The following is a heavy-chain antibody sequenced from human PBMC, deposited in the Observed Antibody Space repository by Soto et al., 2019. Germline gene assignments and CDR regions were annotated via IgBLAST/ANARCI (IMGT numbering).Heavy chain of an antibody. D-gene: IGHD4-4*01. CDR2: INAGNGNT. Sequence: QVQLVQSGAEVKKPGASVKVSCKASGYTFTSYAMHWVRQAPGQRLEWMGWINAGNGNTKYSQKFQGRVTITRDTSASTAYIELKSLRSEDTAVYYCASSYSNYALIDYYYYGMDVWGQGTTVTVSS. V-gene: IGHV1-3*01. J-gene: IGHJ6*02. CDR1: GYTFTSYA. CDR3: ASSYSNYALIDYYYYGMDV.